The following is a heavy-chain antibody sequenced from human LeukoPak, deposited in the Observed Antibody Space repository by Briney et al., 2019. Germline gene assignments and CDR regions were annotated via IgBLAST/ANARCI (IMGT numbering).Heavy chain of an antibody. CDR2: ISAYNGNT. CDR1: GYTCTSYG. Sequence: ASVKVSCKACGYTCTSYGISWVRQAPGQGGEWMGWISAYNGNTNYAQKLQGRVTMTTDTSTSTAYMELRSLRSDDTAVYYCARDVSYYDSSGTGWDVWGQGTTVTVSS. V-gene: IGHV1-18*01. D-gene: IGHD3-22*01. J-gene: IGHJ6*02. CDR3: ARDVSYYDSSGTGWDV.